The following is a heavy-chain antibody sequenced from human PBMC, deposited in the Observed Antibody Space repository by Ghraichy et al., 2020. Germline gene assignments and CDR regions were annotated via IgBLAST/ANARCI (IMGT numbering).Heavy chain of an antibody. J-gene: IGHJ4*02. CDR3: AIWVGRDY. Sequence: GGSLRLSCAASGFAFSNYWMSWVRQAPGKGLEWVANIKPDGSDKYYVDSVKGRFTISRDNAKNSLFLQMNSLRDEDTAVYYCAIWVGRDYWGQGTLVTVSS. CDR1: GFAFSNYW. V-gene: IGHV3-7*01. CDR2: IKPDGSDK. D-gene: IGHD5-24*01.